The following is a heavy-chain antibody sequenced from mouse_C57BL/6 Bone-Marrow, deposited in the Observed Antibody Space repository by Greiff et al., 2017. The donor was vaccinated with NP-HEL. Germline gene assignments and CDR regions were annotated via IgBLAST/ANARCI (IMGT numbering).Heavy chain of an antibody. CDR1: GFTFSDYY. D-gene: IGHD2-5*01. CDR3: ARTAYYSNYEAMDY. V-gene: IGHV5-12*01. J-gene: IGHJ4*01. CDR2: ISNGGGST. Sequence: EVKLMESGGGLVQPGGSLKLSCAASGFTFSDYYMYWVRQTPEKRLEWVAYISNGGGSTYYPDTVKGRFTISRDNAKNTLYLQMSRLKSEDTAMYYCARTAYYSNYEAMDYWGQGTSVTVSS.